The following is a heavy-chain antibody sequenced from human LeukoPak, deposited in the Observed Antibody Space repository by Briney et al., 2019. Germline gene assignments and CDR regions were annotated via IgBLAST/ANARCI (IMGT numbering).Heavy chain of an antibody. Sequence: GRSLRLSCAASGFTFSSYGMHWVRQAPGKGLEWVAFIRYDGSNKYYADSVKGRFTISRDNSKNTLYLQMNSLRAEDTAVYYCAKDRGGYYDSSGYHRNDAFDIWGQGTMVTVSS. CDR1: GFTFSSYG. CDR3: AKDRGGYYDSSGYHRNDAFDI. D-gene: IGHD3-22*01. J-gene: IGHJ3*02. V-gene: IGHV3-30*02. CDR2: IRYDGSNK.